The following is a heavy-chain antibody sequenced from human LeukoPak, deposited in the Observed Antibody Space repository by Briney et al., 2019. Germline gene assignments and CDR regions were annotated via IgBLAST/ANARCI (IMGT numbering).Heavy chain of an antibody. CDR1: GGSISSSSYY. CDR2: IYYSGST. J-gene: IGHJ4*02. CDR3: ARDLASCAGDCYSDGFDY. Sequence: PSETLSLTCTVSGGSISSSSYYWGWIRQPPGKGLEWIGSIYYSGSTYYNPSHKSRVTISVDTSKNQFSLKLSSVTAADTAVYYCARDLASCAGDCYSDGFDYWGQGALVTVSS. V-gene: IGHV4-39*02. D-gene: IGHD2-21*02.